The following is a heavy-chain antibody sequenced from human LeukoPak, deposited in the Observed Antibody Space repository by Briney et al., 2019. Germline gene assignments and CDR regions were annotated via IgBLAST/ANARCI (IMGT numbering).Heavy chain of an antibody. CDR2: ISYDGSNK. J-gene: IGHJ4*02. D-gene: IGHD3-16*01. CDR3: AKSALAGGFDY. V-gene: IGHV3-30*18. CDR1: GFTFNRYG. Sequence: PGGSLRLSCAASGFTFNRYGMHWVRQAPGKGLEGVAVISYDGSNKYYADSVKGRFTISRDNSKNTLYLQMNSLRADDTAVYYCAKSALAGGFDYWGQGTLVTVSS.